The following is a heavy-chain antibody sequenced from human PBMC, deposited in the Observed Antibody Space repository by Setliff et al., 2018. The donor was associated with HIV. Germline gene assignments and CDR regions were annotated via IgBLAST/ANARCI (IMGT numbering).Heavy chain of an antibody. J-gene: IGHJ3*02. CDR3: ARSKTFYDFWGGYYTHGAFKI. D-gene: IGHD3-3*01. V-gene: IGHV4-39*01. CDR1: GGPFTSRSYY. CDR2: IFYSGIT. Sequence: SETLSLTCTVSGGPFTSRSYYWGWIRQPPGKGLEWIGSIFYSGITYYNPSLKSRVTISVDTFKNQFSLNLTSVTAADTAVYYCARSKTFYDFWGGYYTHGAFKIWGLGTMVTV.